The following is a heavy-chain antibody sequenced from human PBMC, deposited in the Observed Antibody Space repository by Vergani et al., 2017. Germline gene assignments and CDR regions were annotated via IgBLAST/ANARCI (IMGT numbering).Heavy chain of an antibody. CDR1: GFTFDDYA. Sequence: EVQLVESGGVVVQPGGSLRLSCAASGFTFDDYAMHWVRQAPGKGLEWVSAISGSGGSTYYADSVKGRFTISRDNSKNTLYLQMNSLRAEDTAVYYCAKDVTRIAAAIIDYWGQGTLVTVSS. CDR2: ISGSGGST. CDR3: AKDVTRIAAAIIDY. V-gene: IGHV3-23*04. D-gene: IGHD6-13*01. J-gene: IGHJ4*02.